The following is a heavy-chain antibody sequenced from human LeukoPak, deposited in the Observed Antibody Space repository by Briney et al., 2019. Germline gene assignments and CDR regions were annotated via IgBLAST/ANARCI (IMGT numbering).Heavy chain of an antibody. Sequence: GGSLRLSCAASGFTFSSYAMHWVRQAPGKGLEWVAVISYDGSNKYYADSVKGRFTISRDNSKNTLYLQMNSLRAEDTAVYYCARDRINYDIFTGYWYFDLWGRGTLVTVSS. CDR3: ARDRINYDIFTGYWYFDL. J-gene: IGHJ2*01. V-gene: IGHV3-30-3*01. D-gene: IGHD3-9*01. CDR1: GFTFSSYA. CDR2: ISYDGSNK.